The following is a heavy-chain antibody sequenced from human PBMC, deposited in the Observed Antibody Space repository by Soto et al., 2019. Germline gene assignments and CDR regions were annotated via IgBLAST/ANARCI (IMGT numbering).Heavy chain of an antibody. D-gene: IGHD6-6*01. CDR1: GFTFSSYW. Sequence: GGSLRLSCAASGFTFSSYWNSWVRQAPGKGLEWVANIKQDGSEKYYADSVKGRFTISRDNSKNTLYLQVNSLRAEDTAVYYCAREYSSSATHHKFYYYYYYGMDVWGQGTTVTVS. J-gene: IGHJ6*02. CDR2: IKQDGSEK. CDR3: AREYSSSATHHKFYYYYYYGMDV. V-gene: IGHV3-7*01.